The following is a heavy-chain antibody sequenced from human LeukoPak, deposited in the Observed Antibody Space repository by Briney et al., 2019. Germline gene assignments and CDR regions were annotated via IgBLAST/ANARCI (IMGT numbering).Heavy chain of an antibody. D-gene: IGHD3-16*01. CDR3: AREPRERLGYYFDY. J-gene: IGHJ4*02. CDR1: GCTFTGYY. CDR2: INPNSGGT. V-gene: IGHV1-2*02. Sequence: GASVNVSFKASGCTFTGYYMHWVRQAPGQGLEWMGWINPNSGGTNYAQKFQGRVTMTWDTSISTAYMELSRLRSDDTAVYYCAREPRERLGYYFDYWGQGTLVSVSS.